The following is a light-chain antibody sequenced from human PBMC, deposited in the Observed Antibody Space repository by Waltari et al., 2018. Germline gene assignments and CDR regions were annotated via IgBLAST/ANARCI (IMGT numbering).Light chain of an antibody. Sequence: DIVMTQSPDSLAVSLGERATINCKSSESVIYDSDNKNYLAWYQQKPGQPPKLLIHWASIRESGVPDRFSGSGSGTDFTLTISSLQAEDVVVYYCQQYLSAPRTFGQGTVLEIK. CDR3: QQYLSAPRT. J-gene: IGKJ2*02. CDR2: WAS. CDR1: ESVIYDSDNKNY. V-gene: IGKV4-1*01.